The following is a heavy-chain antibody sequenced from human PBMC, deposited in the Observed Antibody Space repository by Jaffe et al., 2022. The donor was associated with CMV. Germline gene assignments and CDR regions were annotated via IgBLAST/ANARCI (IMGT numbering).Heavy chain of an antibody. J-gene: IGHJ4*02. D-gene: IGHD1-26*01. V-gene: IGHV3-23*01. Sequence: EVQLLESGGGLVQPGGSLRLSCAASGFTFSSYAMSWVRQAPGKGLEWVSVIGGSGGSTYYADSVKGRFTISRDNSKNTLYLQMNSLRAEDTAVYYCAKSLNPQQRGVGTTAWDYWGQGTLVTVSS. CDR2: IGGSGGST. CDR1: GFTFSSYA. CDR3: AKSLNPQQRGVGTTAWDY.